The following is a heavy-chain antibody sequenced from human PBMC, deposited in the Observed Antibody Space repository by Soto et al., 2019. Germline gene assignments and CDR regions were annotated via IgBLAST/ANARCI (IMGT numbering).Heavy chain of an antibody. CDR2: INPNSGGT. CDR3: ARGHYDYIWGSYRGFDY. V-gene: IGHV1-2*04. CDR1: GYTFTGYY. D-gene: IGHD3-16*02. Sequence: ASVKVSCKASGYTFTGYYMHWVRQAPGQGLEWMVWINPNSGGTNYAQKFQGWVTMTRDTSISTAYMELSRLRSDDTALYYCARGHYDYIWGSYRGFDYWGQGTLVTVSS. J-gene: IGHJ4*02.